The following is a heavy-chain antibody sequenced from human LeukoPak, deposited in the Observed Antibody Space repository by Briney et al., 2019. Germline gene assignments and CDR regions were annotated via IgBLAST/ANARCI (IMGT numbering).Heavy chain of an antibody. D-gene: IGHD3-10*01. J-gene: IGHJ6*02. V-gene: IGHV4-34*01. CDR1: GFTFSSYW. CDR2: INHGGST. Sequence: PGGSLRLSCAASGFTFSSYWMSWVRQAPGKGLEWIGEINHGGSTNYNPSLKSRVTISVDTSKKQFSLKLSSVTAADTAVYYCARAIRGVMIVYYYYGLDVWGQGTTVTVSS. CDR3: ARAIRGVMIVYYYYGLDV.